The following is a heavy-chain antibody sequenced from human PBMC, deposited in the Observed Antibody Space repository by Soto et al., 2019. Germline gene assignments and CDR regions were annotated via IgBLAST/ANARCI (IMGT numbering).Heavy chain of an antibody. Sequence: EVQLLESGGGLVQPGGSLRLSCTASGFTFSNCAMNWVRQAPGKGLEWVSAISGSGGSTYYAGSVKGRFTISRDNSKNAVSLQMNSLTAEDTAVYFCAKMSLWFGELVPYYFDYWGQGTLVTVSS. V-gene: IGHV3-23*01. CDR2: ISGSGGST. CDR1: GFTFSNCA. D-gene: IGHD3-10*01. CDR3: AKMSLWFGELVPYYFDY. J-gene: IGHJ4*02.